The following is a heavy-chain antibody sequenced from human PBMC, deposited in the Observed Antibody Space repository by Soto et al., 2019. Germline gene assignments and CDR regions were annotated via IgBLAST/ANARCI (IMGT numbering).Heavy chain of an antibody. Sequence: GGSLRLSCAASGFTFSSYAMSWVRQAPGKGLEWVSAISGSGGSTYYADSVKGRFTISRDNSKNTLHLQMNSLRAEDTAVYYCAKAPNWGLRWGAFDIWGQGTMVTVSS. V-gene: IGHV3-23*01. D-gene: IGHD7-27*01. CDR3: AKAPNWGLRWGAFDI. CDR1: GFTFSSYA. J-gene: IGHJ3*02. CDR2: ISGSGGST.